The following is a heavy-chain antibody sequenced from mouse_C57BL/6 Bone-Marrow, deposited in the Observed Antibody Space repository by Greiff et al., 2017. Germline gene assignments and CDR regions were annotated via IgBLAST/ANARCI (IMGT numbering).Heavy chain of an antibody. CDR3: ARGSFYYYGSSWYFDV. CDR1: GYTFTDYY. V-gene: IGHV1-26*01. D-gene: IGHD1-1*01. Sequence: VQLQQSGPELVKPGASVKISCKASGYTFTDYYMNWVKQSHGKSLEWIGDINPNNGGTSYNQKFKGKATLTVDKSSSTAYMELRSLTSEDSAVYYCARGSFYYYGSSWYFDVWGTGTTVTVSS. CDR2: INPNNGGT. J-gene: IGHJ1*03.